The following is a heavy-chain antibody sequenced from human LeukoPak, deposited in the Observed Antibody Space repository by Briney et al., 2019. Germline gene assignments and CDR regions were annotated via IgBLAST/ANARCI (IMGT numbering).Heavy chain of an antibody. V-gene: IGHV3-23*01. CDR3: AKGAAAGLVDWFDP. D-gene: IGHD6-13*01. Sequence: GGSLRLSYAPSGFTFSSYAMMWVRHAPGKGLEWVSTFTGSVGDTYYADSVKGRFTISRDNSKNTLYLKMNSLRAEDTAVYYCAKGAAAGLVDWFDPWGQGTLVAVSS. CDR2: FTGSVGDT. CDR1: GFTFSSYA. J-gene: IGHJ5*02.